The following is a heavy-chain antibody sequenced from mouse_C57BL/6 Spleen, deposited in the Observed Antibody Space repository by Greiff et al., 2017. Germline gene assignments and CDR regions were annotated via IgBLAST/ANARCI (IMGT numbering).Heavy chain of an antibody. D-gene: IGHD3-1*01. Sequence: EVKLVESGPGLVKPSQSLSLTCSVTGYSITSGYYWNWIRQFPGNKLEWMGYISYDGSNNYNPSLKNRISITRDTSKNQFFLKLNSVTTEDTATYYCAREGTPGYFDVWGTGTTVTVSS. J-gene: IGHJ1*03. CDR2: ISYDGSN. CDR3: AREGTPGYFDV. CDR1: GYSITSGYY. V-gene: IGHV3-6*01.